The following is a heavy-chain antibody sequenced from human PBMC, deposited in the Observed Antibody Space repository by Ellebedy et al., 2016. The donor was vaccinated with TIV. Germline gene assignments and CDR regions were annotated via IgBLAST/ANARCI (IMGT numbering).Heavy chain of an antibody. D-gene: IGHD1-26*01. CDR1: GYSFTSYW. V-gene: IGHV5-10-1*01. CDR3: ARHLQGGSWFDP. Sequence: GESLKISCKGSGYSFTSYWIGWVRQMPGKGLEWMGRIDPSDSYTNYSPSFQGHVTISADKSISTAYLQWSSLKASDTAMYYCARHLQGGSWFDPWGQGTLVTVSS. J-gene: IGHJ5*02. CDR2: IDPSDSYT.